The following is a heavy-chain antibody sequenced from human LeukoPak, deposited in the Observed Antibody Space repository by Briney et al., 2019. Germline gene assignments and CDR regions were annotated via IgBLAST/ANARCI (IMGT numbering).Heavy chain of an antibody. CDR1: GFTFTNVW. D-gene: IGHD3-16*01. CDR2: ISSGGGSI. V-gene: IGHV3-11*04. J-gene: IGHJ4*02. CDR3: ARENSVFGFDY. Sequence: GGSLRLSCAASGFTFTNVWMSWVRQAPGKGLEWISYISSGGGSIYYADCVKGRFSISRDNAKNSLYLQMSSLRAEDTAAYYCARENSVFGFDYWGQGTLVTVSS.